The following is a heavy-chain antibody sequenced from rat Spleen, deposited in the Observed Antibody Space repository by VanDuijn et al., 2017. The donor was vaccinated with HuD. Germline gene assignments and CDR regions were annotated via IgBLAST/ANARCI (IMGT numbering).Heavy chain of an antibody. V-gene: IGHV2-1*01. J-gene: IGHJ2*01. CDR2: IWGDGGT. CDR3: ARSGYYYDGTYYSDY. D-gene: IGHD1-12*02. Sequence: QVQLKESGPGLVQPSQTLSLTCTVSGFSLTSNSVHWVRQPPGKGLEWRGGIWGDGGTDYNSALKSRLSISRDTSKSQVFLKMNRLQTEDTAMYFCARSGYYYDGTYYSDYWGQGVMVTVSS. CDR1: GFSLTSNS.